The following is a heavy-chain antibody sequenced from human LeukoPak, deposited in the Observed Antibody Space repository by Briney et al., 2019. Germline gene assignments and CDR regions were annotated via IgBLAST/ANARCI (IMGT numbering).Heavy chain of an antibody. Sequence: ASVKVSCKASGYTFTGYYMHWIRQAPGQGLEWMGWINPNSGDTIHAQRFQGRVTITRDTSISTAYMELSRLRSDDTAVYYCARDHGYSGYLVAFDVWGQGTMVTVSS. CDR1: GYTFTGYY. CDR2: INPNSGDT. CDR3: ARDHGYSGYLVAFDV. V-gene: IGHV1-2*02. D-gene: IGHD5-12*01. J-gene: IGHJ3*01.